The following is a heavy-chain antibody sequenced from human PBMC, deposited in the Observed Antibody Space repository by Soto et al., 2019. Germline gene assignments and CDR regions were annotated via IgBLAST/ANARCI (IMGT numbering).Heavy chain of an antibody. J-gene: IGHJ5*02. CDR1: GGSISSYY. V-gene: IGHV4-59*01. CDR3: ARASPDYYDSSGYPTGFDP. D-gene: IGHD3-22*01. CDR2: IYYSGST. Sequence: SETLSLTCTVSGGSISSYYWSWILQPPGKGLEWIGYIYYSGSTNYNPSLKSRVTISVDTSKNQFSLKLSSVTAADTAVYYCARASPDYYDSSGYPTGFDPWGQGTLVTVSS.